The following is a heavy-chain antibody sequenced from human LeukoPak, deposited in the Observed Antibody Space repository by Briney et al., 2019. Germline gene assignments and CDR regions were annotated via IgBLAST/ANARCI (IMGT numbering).Heavy chain of an antibody. Sequence: GGSLRLSCAASGFTFSSNWMHWVRQAPGKGLVWVSRINEDGSTTNYADSVKGRSTIFRDNAKNTLCLQMNSLRAEDTAVYYCVRDLGGRSGHWGQGTLVTVSS. J-gene: IGHJ4*02. V-gene: IGHV3-74*01. D-gene: IGHD1-26*01. CDR1: GFTFSSNW. CDR3: VRDLGGRSGH. CDR2: INEDGSTT.